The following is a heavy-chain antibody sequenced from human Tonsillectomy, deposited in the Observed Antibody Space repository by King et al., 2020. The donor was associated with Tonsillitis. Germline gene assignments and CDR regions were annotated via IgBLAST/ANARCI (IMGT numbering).Heavy chain of an antibody. D-gene: IGHD2/OR15-2a*01. CDR1: GFTFGDYG. CDR3: AREFYYQTTTYYRHDY. Sequence: VQLVESGGGVVRPGGSLRLSCAASGFTFGDYGMTWVRQAPGKGLEWVSGLNWNGATTGYADSVKGRFTISRDNAKNSLYLQMNCLRAEDTALYYCAREFYYQTTTYYRHDYWGQGTLVTVSS. CDR2: LNWNGATT. J-gene: IGHJ4*02. V-gene: IGHV3-20*04.